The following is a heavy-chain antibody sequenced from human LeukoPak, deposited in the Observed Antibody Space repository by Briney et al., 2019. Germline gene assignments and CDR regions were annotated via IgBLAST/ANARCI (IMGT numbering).Heavy chain of an antibody. CDR1: GGSISTYY. CDR2: IYTGGYT. D-gene: IGHD4/OR15-4a*01. CDR3: ARGLTTIRAFDI. V-gene: IGHV4-4*07. Sequence: SETLSLTCTVSGGSISTYYWNWIRQPAGKGLEWIGRIYTGGYTNYNPSVKSRVTMSVDTSKNQFSLKLSSVTAADTAVHYCARGLTTIRAFDIWGQGTMVTVSS. J-gene: IGHJ3*02.